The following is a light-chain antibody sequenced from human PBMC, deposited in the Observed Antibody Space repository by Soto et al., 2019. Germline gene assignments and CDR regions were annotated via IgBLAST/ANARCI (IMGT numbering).Light chain of an antibody. CDR1: QSVSSSY. V-gene: IGKV3-20*01. Sequence: EIGLTQYPGTLSLSRGERATLSCRASQSVSSSYLAWYQQKPGQAPRLLIYGASSRATGIPDRFSGSGSGTDFTLTISRLEPEDFAVYYCQQYGSSLTWTLGEGTKVDIK. CDR2: GAS. J-gene: IGKJ1*01. CDR3: QQYGSSLTWT.